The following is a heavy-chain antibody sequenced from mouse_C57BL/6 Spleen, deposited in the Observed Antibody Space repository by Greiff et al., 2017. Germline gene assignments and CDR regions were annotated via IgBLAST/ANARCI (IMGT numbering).Heavy chain of an antibody. CDR1: GYAFSSYW. CDR3: ARWLGPNYFDY. J-gene: IGHJ2*01. CDR2: IYPGDGDT. V-gene: IGHV1-80*01. D-gene: IGHD4-1*01. Sequence: QVQLKQSGAELVKPGASVKISCKASGYAFSSYWMNWVKQRPGKGLEWIGQIYPGDGDTNYNGKFKGKATLTADKSSSTAYMQLSSLTSEDSAVYFCARWLGPNYFDYWGQGTTLTVSS.